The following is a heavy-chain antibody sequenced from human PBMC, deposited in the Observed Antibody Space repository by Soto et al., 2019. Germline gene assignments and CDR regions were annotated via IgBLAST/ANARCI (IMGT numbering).Heavy chain of an antibody. Sequence: GASVKVSCKASGYTFTSYGISWVLQAPGQGLEWMGWISAYNGNTNYAQKLQGRVTMTTDTSTSTAYMELRSLRSDDTAVYYCARGGGSYYGSGSSNAFDIWGQGTMVTVSS. D-gene: IGHD3-10*01. CDR1: GYTFTSYG. V-gene: IGHV1-18*01. CDR3: ARGGGSYYGSGSSNAFDI. J-gene: IGHJ3*02. CDR2: ISAYNGNT.